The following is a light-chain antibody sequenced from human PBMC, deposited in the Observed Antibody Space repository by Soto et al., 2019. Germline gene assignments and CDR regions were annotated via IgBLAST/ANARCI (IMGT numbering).Light chain of an antibody. V-gene: IGKV3-11*01. CDR2: DAS. CDR3: QGGSNWDT. J-gene: IGKJ2*01. Sequence: ELVLTQSPATLSLSPGERATLSCSASRSVSSYLAWYQQKPGQALRLLIYDASNRAAGITARFSGSGSGTDFTLTISSLEPKDFALYYCQGGSNWDTFGQGTKVDIK. CDR1: RSVSSY.